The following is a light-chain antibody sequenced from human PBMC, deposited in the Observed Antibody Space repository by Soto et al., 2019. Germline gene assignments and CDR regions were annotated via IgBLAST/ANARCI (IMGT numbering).Light chain of an antibody. V-gene: IGLV1-44*01. J-gene: IGLJ1*01. CDR3: AAWDASLNGYV. CDR2: SNY. CDR1: SSNIGSKT. Sequence: QSALTQPPSASGTPGQRVTISCSGRSSNIGSKTVNWYQQLPGTAPKLLIYSNYQRPSGVPDRLSGSKSGTSASLAISGLQSEDEADYYCAAWDASLNGYVFGTGTKVTVL.